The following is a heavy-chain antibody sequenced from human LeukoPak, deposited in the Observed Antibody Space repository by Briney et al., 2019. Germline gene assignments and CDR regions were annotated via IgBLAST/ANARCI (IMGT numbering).Heavy chain of an antibody. CDR3: AREGSSKDKYYYYYGMDV. J-gene: IGHJ6*02. Sequence: PGGSLRLSCAASGFTFSSYGMHWVRQAPGKGLEWVAVIWYDGSNKYYADSVKGRFTISRDNSKNTLYLQMNSLRAEDTAVYYCAREGSSKDKYYYYYGMDVWGQGTTVTVSS. V-gene: IGHV3-33*08. D-gene: IGHD4-11*01. CDR2: IWYDGSNK. CDR1: GFTFSSYG.